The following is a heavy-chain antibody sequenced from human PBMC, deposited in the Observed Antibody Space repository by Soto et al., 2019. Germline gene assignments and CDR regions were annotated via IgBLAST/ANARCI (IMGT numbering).Heavy chain of an antibody. CDR2: IKQDGSEK. CDR1: RFIFSSYW. CDR3: ARDFDI. J-gene: IGHJ3*02. Sequence: EVQLVESGGGLVQPGGSLRLSCAASRFIFSSYWMSWVRQAPGKGLEWVANIKQDGSEKNYVVSVKCRFTISRDNAKNSLYLQINSLSAEDTAVYYCARDFDIWGQGTMVTVSS. V-gene: IGHV3-7*01.